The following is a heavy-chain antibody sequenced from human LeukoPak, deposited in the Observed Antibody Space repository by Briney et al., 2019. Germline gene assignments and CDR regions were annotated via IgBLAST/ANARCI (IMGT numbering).Heavy chain of an antibody. V-gene: IGHV3-66*01. CDR3: TTLGGDIVVVPAAPGDGSSSDY. CDR1: GFIVSRND. D-gene: IGHD2-2*01. J-gene: IGHJ4*02. Sequence: GGSLRLSCAASGFIVSRNDMTWVRQAPGKGLEWVSLIKSGGDTFYTDSVKGRFTISRDNSKNTLYLQMNSLRGEDTAVYYCTTLGGDIVVVPAAPGDGSSSDYWGQGTLVTVSS. CDR2: IKSGGDT.